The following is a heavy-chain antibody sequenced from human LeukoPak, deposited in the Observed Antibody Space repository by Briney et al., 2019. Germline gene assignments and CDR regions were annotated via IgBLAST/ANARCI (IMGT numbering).Heavy chain of an antibody. CDR2: INHSGST. D-gene: IGHD2-21*01. Sequence: SETLSLTCAVYGGSFSGYYWSGIRQPPGKGLEWIGEINHSGSTNYNPSLKSRVTISVDTSKNQSSLKLSSVTAADTAVYYCARSNRVIPRRYFDYWGQGTLVTVSS. CDR3: ARSNRVIPRRYFDY. J-gene: IGHJ4*02. CDR1: GGSFSGYY. V-gene: IGHV4-34*01.